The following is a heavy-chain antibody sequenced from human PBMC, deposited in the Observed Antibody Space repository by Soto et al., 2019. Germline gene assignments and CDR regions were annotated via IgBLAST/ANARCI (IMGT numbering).Heavy chain of an antibody. Sequence: ASVKVSCKASGYTFSNFGLSWVGQAPGQGLEWMGWMSGYNGNTNYAERFQGRVTMTTDTSTSTAYMEVRSLTSDGTAVYYCARDKGYGFGWSSSSGMEVWGQGTTVTVSS. CDR3: ARDKGYGFGWSSSSGMEV. J-gene: IGHJ6*02. CDR1: GYTFSNFG. V-gene: IGHV1-18*01. CDR2: MSGYNGNT. D-gene: IGHD3-16*01.